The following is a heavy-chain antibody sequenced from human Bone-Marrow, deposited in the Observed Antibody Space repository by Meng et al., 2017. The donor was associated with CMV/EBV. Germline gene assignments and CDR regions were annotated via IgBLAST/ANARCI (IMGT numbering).Heavy chain of an antibody. Sequence: SCAISGDSVSSNSAAWNWIRQSPSRGLEWLGRTYYRSKWYNDYAVSVKSRITINPDTSKNQFSLQLNSVTPEDTAVYYCARDTYYYDSSGYLADYYYYGMDVWGQGTTVTASS. CDR2: TYYRSKWYN. J-gene: IGHJ6*02. CDR3: ARDTYYYDSSGYLADYYYYGMDV. V-gene: IGHV6-1*01. D-gene: IGHD3-22*01. CDR1: GDSVSSNSAA.